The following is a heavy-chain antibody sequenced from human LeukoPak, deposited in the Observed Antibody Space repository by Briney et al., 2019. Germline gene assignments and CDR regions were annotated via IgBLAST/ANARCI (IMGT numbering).Heavy chain of an antibody. D-gene: IGHD2-15*01. Sequence: GGSLRLSCVASGFTFSSYYMSWVRQAPGRGLEWVANIKEDGSERYYVDSMKGRFTTSRDNAKNSLYLQMNSLRAEDTAVYYCAREIVGVAESGAFDIWGQGTMVTVSS. CDR2: IKEDGSER. CDR1: GFTFSSYY. J-gene: IGHJ3*02. V-gene: IGHV3-7*01. CDR3: AREIVGVAESGAFDI.